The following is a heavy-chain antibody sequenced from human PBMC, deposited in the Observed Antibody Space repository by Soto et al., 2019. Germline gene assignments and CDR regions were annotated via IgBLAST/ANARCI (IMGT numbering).Heavy chain of an antibody. CDR2: MNPNSGNT. V-gene: IGHV1-8*01. D-gene: IGHD3-3*01. CDR1: GYTFTSYD. CDR3: ARGLTESTIFGVAPWISNWYFDL. Sequence: QVQLVQSGAEVKKPGASVKVSCKASGYTFTSYDINWVRQATGQGLEWMGGMNPNSGNTGYAQKFQGRVTMTRNTSISTAYMELSSLRSEDTAVYYCARGLTESTIFGVAPWISNWYFDLWGRGTLVTVSS. J-gene: IGHJ2*01.